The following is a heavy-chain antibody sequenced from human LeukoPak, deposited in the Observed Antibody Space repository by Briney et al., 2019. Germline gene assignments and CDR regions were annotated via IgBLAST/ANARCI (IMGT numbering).Heavy chain of an antibody. CDR1: GGSISSYY. Sequence: KASETLSLTCTVSGGSISSYYWSWIRQPPGKGLEWIGYIYYSGSTNYNPSLKSRVTISVDTSKNQFSLKLSSVTAADTAVYYCARGPATSDWGQGTLVTVSS. CDR3: ARGPATSD. D-gene: IGHD2-2*01. V-gene: IGHV4-59*01. CDR2: IYYSGST. J-gene: IGHJ4*02.